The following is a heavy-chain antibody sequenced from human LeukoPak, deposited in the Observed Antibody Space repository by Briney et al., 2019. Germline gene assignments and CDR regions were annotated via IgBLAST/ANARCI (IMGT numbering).Heavy chain of an antibody. CDR3: AKDRRRAVAGLFDY. Sequence: GRSLRLSCAASGFTFDDYAMHWVRQAPGNGLEWVSGISWNSGSIGYADSVKGRFTISRDNAKNSLYLQMNSLRAEDTALYYCAKDRRRAVAGLFDYWGQGTLVTVSS. D-gene: IGHD6-19*01. J-gene: IGHJ4*02. V-gene: IGHV3-9*01. CDR1: GFTFDDYA. CDR2: ISWNSGSI.